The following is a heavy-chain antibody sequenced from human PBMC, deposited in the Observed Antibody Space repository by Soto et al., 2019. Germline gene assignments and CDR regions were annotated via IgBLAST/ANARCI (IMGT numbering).Heavy chain of an antibody. V-gene: IGHV3-66*01. CDR1: GFTVSSNY. J-gene: IGHJ5*02. Sequence: EVQLVESGGGLVQPGGSLRLSCAASGFTVSSNYMSWVRQAPGKGLEWVSDIYSGGSTYYADSVKGRFTISRDNSKNTLYLQMNSLRAEDTAVYYCARTLTTAWSGPWGQGTLVTVSS. D-gene: IGHD4-4*01. CDR3: ARTLTTAWSGP. CDR2: IYSGGST.